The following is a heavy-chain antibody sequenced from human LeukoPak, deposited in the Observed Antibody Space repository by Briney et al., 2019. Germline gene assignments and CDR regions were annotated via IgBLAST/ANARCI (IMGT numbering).Heavy chain of an antibody. CDR3: ARGHSDCGGDCYVDY. Sequence: GASVEVSCKASGYTFTSYDINWVRQATGQGLEWMGWMNPNSGNTGYAQKFQGRVTMTRSTSISTAYMELSSLRSEDTAVYYCARGHSDCGGDCYVDYWGQGTLVTVSS. V-gene: IGHV1-8*01. CDR2: MNPNSGNT. D-gene: IGHD2-21*02. CDR1: GYTFTSYD. J-gene: IGHJ4*02.